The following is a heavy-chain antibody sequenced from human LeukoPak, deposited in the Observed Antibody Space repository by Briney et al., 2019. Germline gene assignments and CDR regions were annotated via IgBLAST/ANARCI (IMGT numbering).Heavy chain of an antibody. CDR1: GYTLTELS. J-gene: IGHJ4*02. CDR2: FDPEDGET. D-gene: IGHD2-8*01. V-gene: IGHV1-24*01. Sequence: ASVKVSCKVSGYTLTELSMHWVRQAPGKGLEWMGGFDPEDGETIYAQKFQGRVTMTEDTSTDTAYMELSSLRSEDTAVYYCATEYLGYCTNGVCYGKDYWGQGTLVTVSS. CDR3: ATEYLGYCTNGVCYGKDY.